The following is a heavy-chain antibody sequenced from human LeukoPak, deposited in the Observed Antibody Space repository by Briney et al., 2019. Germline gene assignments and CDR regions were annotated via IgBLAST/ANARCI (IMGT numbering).Heavy chain of an antibody. CDR1: GFTFDDYA. D-gene: IGHD1-26*01. Sequence: PGRSLRLSCAASGFTFDDYAMHWVRQAPGKGLEWVSGISWNSGSIGYADSVKGRFTISRDNAKNSLYLQMNSLGAEDTALYYCAKDIGASWGMGATYFDYWGQGTLVTVSS. J-gene: IGHJ4*02. CDR2: ISWNSGSI. V-gene: IGHV3-9*01. CDR3: AKDIGASWGMGATYFDY.